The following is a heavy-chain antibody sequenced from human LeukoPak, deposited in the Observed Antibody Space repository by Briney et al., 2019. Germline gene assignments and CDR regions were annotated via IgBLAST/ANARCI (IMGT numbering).Heavy chain of an antibody. D-gene: IGHD3-10*01. CDR1: GFIFRNYG. J-gene: IGHJ6*03. Sequence: GGSLTLSCAASGFIFRNYGMHWARQAPGKGLDWVGFIRSDGTNKYYADSVKGRFTISRDNSKNTLYLQMNNLRVDDTAVYYCARSLRVRGVPDYMDVWGKGTTVTVSS. V-gene: IGHV3-30*02. CDR2: IRSDGTNK. CDR3: ARSLRVRGVPDYMDV.